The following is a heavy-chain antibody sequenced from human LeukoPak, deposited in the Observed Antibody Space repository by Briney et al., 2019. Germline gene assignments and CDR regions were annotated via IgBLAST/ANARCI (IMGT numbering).Heavy chain of an antibody. CDR1: GYTFTGYY. CDR2: INPNSVGT. CDR3: ARAGLPYYDSSGYSPFLI. V-gene: IGHV1-2*06. Sequence: GASVKASCTASGYTFTGYYMHWVRQAPGQGLEWMGRINPNSVGTNYAQQFQGRVTMTRDTSISTAYMELSRLRSDDTAVYYCARAGLPYYDSSGYSPFLIWGQGTMVTVSS. D-gene: IGHD3-22*01. J-gene: IGHJ3*02.